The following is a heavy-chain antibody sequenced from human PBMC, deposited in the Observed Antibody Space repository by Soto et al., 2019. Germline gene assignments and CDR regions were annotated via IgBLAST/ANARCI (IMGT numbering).Heavy chain of an antibody. J-gene: IGHJ4*02. D-gene: IGHD3-10*01. Sequence: GASVQVSCKASGYTFTNYGISWVRQAPGQGLEWMGWISHWGKTNYVQKLQGRVTMTTDTSASTAFIELRSLRSDDTAMYFCARDLDGSGSYYTDYWGQGTLVTVSS. CDR2: ISHWGKT. V-gene: IGHV1-18*01. CDR1: GYTFTNYG. CDR3: ARDLDGSGSYYTDY.